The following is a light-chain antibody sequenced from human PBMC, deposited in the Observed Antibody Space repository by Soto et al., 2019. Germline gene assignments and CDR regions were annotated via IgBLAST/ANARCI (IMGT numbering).Light chain of an antibody. CDR2: GAS. Sequence: IVLTQSPGTLSLSPGERATLSCRASQSVSSSYLAWYQQKPGQAPRLLIYGASNRATGIPDRFSGSGSGTDFTLSISRLEPEDFAVYYCQQYSSLWTFGQGTKVDIK. CDR3: QQYSSLWT. CDR1: QSVSSSY. V-gene: IGKV3-20*01. J-gene: IGKJ1*01.